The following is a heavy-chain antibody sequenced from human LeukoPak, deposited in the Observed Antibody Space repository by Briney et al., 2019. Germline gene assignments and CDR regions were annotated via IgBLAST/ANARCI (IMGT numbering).Heavy chain of an antibody. CDR1: GDSISTYY. Sequence: TSETLSLTCTVSGDSISTYYWNWIRQPPGKGLEWIGYISYTGSTKYNPSLKKRVTISLDTSKNQFSLKLSSVTAADTALYYCARDVDTGFDYWGQGTLVTVSS. D-gene: IGHD5-18*01. V-gene: IGHV4-59*01. J-gene: IGHJ4*02. CDR3: ARDVDTGFDY. CDR2: ISYTGST.